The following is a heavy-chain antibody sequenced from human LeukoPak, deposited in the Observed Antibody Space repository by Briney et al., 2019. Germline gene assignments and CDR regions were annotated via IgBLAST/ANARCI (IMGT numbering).Heavy chain of an antibody. V-gene: IGHV3-64*01. CDR3: ARGHYYGSGQYYFDD. J-gene: IGHJ4*02. D-gene: IGHD3-10*01. CDR1: GFTFSSYN. CDR2: ISSSGGSA. Sequence: PGGSLRLSCAASGFTFSSYNMHWVRQAPGKGLEYVSAISSSGGSAFYVKSVKGRFTISRDNSKNTLFLQMGSLRAEDMAVYYCARGHYYGSGQYYFDDWGQASLVTVSS.